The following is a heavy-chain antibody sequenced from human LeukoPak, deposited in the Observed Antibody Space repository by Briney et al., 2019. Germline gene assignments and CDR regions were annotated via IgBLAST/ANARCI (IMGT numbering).Heavy chain of an antibody. CDR3: ARSRDGYNRDFDY. CDR2: IYYSGST. V-gene: IGHV4-59*01. J-gene: IGHJ4*02. D-gene: IGHD5-24*01. Sequence: SETLSLTCTVSGGSISSYYWSWIRQPAGKGLEWIGYIYYSGSTNYNPSLTSRVTISVDTSKNQFSLKLSSVTAADTAVYYCARSRDGYNRDFDYWGQGTLVTVSS. CDR1: GGSISSYY.